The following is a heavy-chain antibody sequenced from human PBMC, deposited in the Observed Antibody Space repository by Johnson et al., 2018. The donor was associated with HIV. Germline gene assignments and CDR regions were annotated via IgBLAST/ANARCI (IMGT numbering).Heavy chain of an antibody. CDR2: IGTAGDT. J-gene: IGHJ3*02. CDR1: GFTFNSYD. CDR3: TRSKPRDYDVGPRVAFDI. D-gene: IGHD3-22*01. Sequence: VQLVESGGGLVQPGGSLRLSCAASGFTFNSYDMHWVRQPTGKGLAWVSGIGTAGDTNYSGSVKGRFTISREHAKNSLYLQMTSMGAGDTAVYYCTRSKPRDYDVGPRVAFDIWGQGTVVAVSS. V-gene: IGHV3-13*01.